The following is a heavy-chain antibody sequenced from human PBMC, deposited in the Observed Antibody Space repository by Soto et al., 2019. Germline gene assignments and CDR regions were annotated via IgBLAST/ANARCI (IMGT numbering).Heavy chain of an antibody. J-gene: IGHJ4*02. V-gene: IGHV5-51*01. CDR3: ARLVGAYDSYFDH. CDR2: IYPGDSET. CDR1: GYDFARTW. D-gene: IGHD5-12*01. Sequence: GESLKISCKASGYDFARTWIGWVGQLPGKGLDWLGIIYPGDSETGYSPSFRGQVTFSVDMSISTAYLQWSSLKTSDIAIYYCARLVGAYDSYFDHWGQGTRVTVSS.